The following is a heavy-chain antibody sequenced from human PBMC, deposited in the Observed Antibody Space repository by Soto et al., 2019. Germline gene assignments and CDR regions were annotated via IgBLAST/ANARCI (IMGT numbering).Heavy chain of an antibody. V-gene: IGHV2-5*02. CDR1: GFSLSTSGVG. D-gene: IGHD6-13*01. J-gene: IGHJ4*02. CDR3: AYAAGGLAFDS. CDR2: IYWDGDK. Sequence: QITLKESGPTLVKPTQTLTLTCTFSGFSLSTSGVGVGWIRQPPGKALEWLVLIYWDGDKRYSPSLKSRLTITKDTSNNQVVHTLTNMDPVDTATYYCAYAAGGLAFDSWGQGTLVTVSS.